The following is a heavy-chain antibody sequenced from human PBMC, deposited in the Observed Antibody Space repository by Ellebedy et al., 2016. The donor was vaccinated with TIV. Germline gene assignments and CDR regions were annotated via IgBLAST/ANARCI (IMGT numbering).Heavy chain of an antibody. CDR3: ARGGHRTATLSL. V-gene: IGHV3-30-3*01. D-gene: IGHD1-1*01. J-gene: IGHJ4*02. CDR2: ISYDESNK. Sequence: GGSLRLSXAASGFIFSTYAMHWVRQAPGKGLEWMAVISYDESNKYYADSVKGRFTISRDNSKNTLYLQMNSLRVEDTAVYYCARGGHRTATLSLWGQGTLVTVSS. CDR1: GFIFSTYA.